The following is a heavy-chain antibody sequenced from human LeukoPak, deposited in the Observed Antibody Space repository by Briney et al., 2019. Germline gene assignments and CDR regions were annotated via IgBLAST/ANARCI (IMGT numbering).Heavy chain of an antibody. CDR2: ISYDGSNK. Sequence: GGSLRLSCAASGFTFSNYAMHWVRQAPGKGLEWVAVISYDGSNKYYADSVKGRFTISRDNSKDTLYLQMNSLRAEDTAVYYCAKDAPSAAGYDYWGQGTLVTVSS. J-gene: IGHJ4*02. CDR1: GFTFSNYA. D-gene: IGHD6-13*01. V-gene: IGHV3-30-3*01. CDR3: AKDAPSAAGYDY.